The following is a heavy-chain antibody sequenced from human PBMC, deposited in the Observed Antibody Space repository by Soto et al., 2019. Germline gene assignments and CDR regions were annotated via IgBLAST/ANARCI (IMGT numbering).Heavy chain of an antibody. CDR2: IYSGGST. Sequence: PGGSLRLSCAASVFTVSINYMSWVRQAPGKGLEWVSVIYSGGSTYYADSVKGRFTISRDNSKNTLYLQMNSLRAEDTAVYYCASHSSDLHFDYWGQGTLVTVSS. J-gene: IGHJ4*02. CDR1: VFTVSINY. D-gene: IGHD3-22*01. CDR3: ASHSSDLHFDY. V-gene: IGHV3-53*01.